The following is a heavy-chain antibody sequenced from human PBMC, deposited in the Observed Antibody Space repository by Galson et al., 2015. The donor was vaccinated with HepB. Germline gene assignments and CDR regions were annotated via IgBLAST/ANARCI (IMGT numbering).Heavy chain of an antibody. J-gene: IGHJ4*02. D-gene: IGHD6-13*01. CDR1: GLTVSSNY. CDR3: ARGYSRSWYSGLGY. CDR2: IYSGGTT. V-gene: IGHV3-53*01. Sequence: SLRLSCAASGLTVSSNYMTWVRQAPGKGLEWVSVIYSGGTTDYADSVKGRFTISRDNSKNTLYLQMHSLRTEDTAVYYCARGYSRSWYSGLGYWGQGTLVTVSS.